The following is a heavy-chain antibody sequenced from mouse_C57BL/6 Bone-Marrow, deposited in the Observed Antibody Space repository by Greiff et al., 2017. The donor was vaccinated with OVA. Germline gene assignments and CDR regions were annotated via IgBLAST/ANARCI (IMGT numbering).Heavy chain of an antibody. CDR1: GYTFTSYW. J-gene: IGHJ4*01. V-gene: IGHV1-61*01. CDR3: ARGFDYYAFDY. CDR2: IYPSDSET. Sequence: QVQLQQPGAELVRPGSSVKLSCKASGYTFTSYWMDWVKQRPGQGLEWIGNIYPSDSETHYNQKFKDKATLTVDKSSSTAYMQLSSLTSEDSAVYYCARGFDYYAFDYWGQGTSVTVSA.